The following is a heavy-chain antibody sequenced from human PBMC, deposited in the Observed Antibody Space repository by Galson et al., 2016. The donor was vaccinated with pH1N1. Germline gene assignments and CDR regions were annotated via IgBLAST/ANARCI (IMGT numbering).Heavy chain of an antibody. CDR3: ATEDYYTSPY. CDR2: INQDGSRK. J-gene: IGHJ4*02. Sequence: SLRLSCAASGFIFSDYWMSWVRQAPGKGLEWVAQINQDGSRKYYVAAMKGRCTISRDNAENSLSLQMNSLRGEDTALYYCATEDYYTSPYWGQGILVTVSA. V-gene: IGHV3-7*01. CDR1: GFIFSDYW. D-gene: IGHD1-26*01.